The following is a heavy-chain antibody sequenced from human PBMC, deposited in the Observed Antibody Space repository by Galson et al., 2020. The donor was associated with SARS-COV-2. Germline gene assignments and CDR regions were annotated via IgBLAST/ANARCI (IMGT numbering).Heavy chain of an antibody. CDR3: AKDYYNFWRGTYYGTEYFQD. CDR1: GFTFSLYA. CDR2: VSGTGFGT. Sequence: SCAASGFTFSLYAMTWVRQAPGRGLEWVSSVSGTGFGTFYADSVKGRFTISRDNSKNTLHLQMNSLRAEDTAIYYCAKDYYNFWRGTYYGTEYFQDWGQGTLVTVSS. J-gene: IGHJ1*01. V-gene: IGHV3-23*01. D-gene: IGHD3-3*01.